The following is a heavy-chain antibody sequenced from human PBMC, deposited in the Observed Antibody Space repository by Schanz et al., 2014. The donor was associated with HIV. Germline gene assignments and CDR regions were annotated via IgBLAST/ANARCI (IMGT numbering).Heavy chain of an antibody. Sequence: QPQLVQSGAEVKMPGASVKVSCKSSGYTFSDYYMHWLRQAPGQGLEWMGWINTRTGDTIYAERLQGRVTLTRETSINTAYMTLSRLGSDDTAVYFCAKGLQKFDWRSPFDYWGQGTLLTVSS. J-gene: IGHJ4*02. CDR3: AKGLQKFDWRSPFDY. CDR1: GYTFSDYY. CDR2: INTRTGDT. V-gene: IGHV1-2*02. D-gene: IGHD3-9*01.